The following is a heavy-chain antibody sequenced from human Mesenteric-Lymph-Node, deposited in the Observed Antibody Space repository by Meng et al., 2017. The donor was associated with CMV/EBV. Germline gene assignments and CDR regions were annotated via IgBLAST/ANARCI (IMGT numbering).Heavy chain of an antibody. CDR2: IFSSGRK. D-gene: IGHD5-18*01. V-gene: IGHV4-39*07. CDR3: ARDVSPSTAPRGWVDA. CDR1: GDSIRSSNYY. J-gene: IGHJ5*02. Sequence: ETLSLTCTVSGDSIRSSNYYWGWIRQPPGKGLEWIGNIFSSGRKYYNPSLMNRVTISVDTSKNHFSLRLSAVTAADTAVYYCARDVSPSTAPRGWVDAWGQGTLVTVSS.